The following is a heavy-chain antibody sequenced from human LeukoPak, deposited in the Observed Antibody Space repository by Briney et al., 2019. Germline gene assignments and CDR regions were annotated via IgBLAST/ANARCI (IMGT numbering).Heavy chain of an antibody. J-gene: IGHJ4*02. Sequence: PGGSLRLSCAASSFTPSSHGMAWVRQAPGQGMEWISTIDSSATSTYYADSVQGRFTISRDNSMNTFFLQMNSLRAEDTALYYCARILLTGTGRWYSDYWGQGVLVTVSS. CDR3: ARILLTGTGRWYSDY. D-gene: IGHD1-7*01. CDR1: SFTPSSHG. CDR2: IDSSATST. V-gene: IGHV3-23*05.